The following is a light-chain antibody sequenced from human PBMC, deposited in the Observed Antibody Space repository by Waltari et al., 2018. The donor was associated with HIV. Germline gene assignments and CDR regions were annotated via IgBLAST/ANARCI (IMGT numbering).Light chain of an antibody. J-gene: IGKJ5*01. CDR1: QSVRNY. V-gene: IGKV3-11*01. CDR2: ETS. Sequence: EIVLTQSPATLSLYPGERATLSCRASQSVRNYLAWYQHKPGQSPRLLIYETSKRATGTAARFSGSGSGTDFSLTISSLEPEDVGVYYCQQRSNWPPITFGQGTRVEIK. CDR3: QQRSNWPPIT.